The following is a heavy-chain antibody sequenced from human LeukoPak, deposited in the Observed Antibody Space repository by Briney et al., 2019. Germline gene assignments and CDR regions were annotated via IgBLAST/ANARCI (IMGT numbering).Heavy chain of an antibody. J-gene: IGHJ4*02. CDR3: ARVGSHCFDC. D-gene: IGHD6-13*01. V-gene: IGHV4-59*01. CDR1: GASISSYY. CDR2: ICYSGNT. Sequence: PSETLSLTCTVSGASISSYYWSWIRQPPGKGLEWIGYICYSGNTNCNPSLESRVTISVDTSKNQFSLKLSSVTAADTAVYYCARVGSHCFDCWGQGTLVTVSS.